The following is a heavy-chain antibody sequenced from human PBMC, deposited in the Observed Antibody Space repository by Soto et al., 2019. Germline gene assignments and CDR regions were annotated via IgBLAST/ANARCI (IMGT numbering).Heavy chain of an antibody. D-gene: IGHD6-13*01. CDR1: GFTFSSYC. CDR3: AGDSRAAAGSCMDV. CDR2: IWYDGSNK. Sequence: PGGSLRLSCAASGFTFSSYCMHWVRQAPGKGLEWVAVIWYDGSNKYYADSVKGRFTISRDNSKNTLYLQMNSLRAEDTAVYYCAGDSRAAAGSCMDVWGQGTTVTVSS. J-gene: IGHJ6*02. V-gene: IGHV3-33*01.